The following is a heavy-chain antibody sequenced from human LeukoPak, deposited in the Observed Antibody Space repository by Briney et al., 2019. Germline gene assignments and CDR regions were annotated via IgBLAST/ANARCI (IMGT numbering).Heavy chain of an antibody. CDR1: GFTFSDYY. V-gene: IGHV3-11*04. D-gene: IGHD3-22*01. CDR2: ISSSGSTI. J-gene: IGHJ4*02. Sequence: GGSLRLSCAASGFTFSDYYMSWIRQAPGKGLEWVSYISSSGSTIYYADSVKGRFTISRDNAKNSLYLQMNSLRAGDTAVYYCASDYYDSSGYYSLDYWGQGTLVTVSS. CDR3: ASDYYDSSGYYSLDY.